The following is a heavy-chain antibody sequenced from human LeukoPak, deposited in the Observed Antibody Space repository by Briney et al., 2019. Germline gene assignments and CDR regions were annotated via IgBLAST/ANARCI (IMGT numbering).Heavy chain of an antibody. CDR2: IYYSGST. V-gene: IGHV4-59*01. CDR3: AGVFGNTSGWGYYYYMDV. D-gene: IGHD6-19*01. CDR1: GGSISSYY. Sequence: SETLSLTCTVPGGSISSYYWSWIRQPPGKGLEWIGYIYYSGSTNYNPSLKSRVTISVDTSKNQFSLKLSSVTAADTAVYYCAGVFGNTSGWGYYYYMDVWGKGTTVTISS. J-gene: IGHJ6*03.